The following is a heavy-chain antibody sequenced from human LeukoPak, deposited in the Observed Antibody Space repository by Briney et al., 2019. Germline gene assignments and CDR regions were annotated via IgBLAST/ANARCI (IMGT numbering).Heavy chain of an antibody. CDR3: ARASGSYLLDY. J-gene: IGHJ4*01. CDR1: GFTFSSYW. V-gene: IGHV3-7*05. Sequence: GGSLRLSCAASGFTFSSYWMSWVRQAPGKGLEWVANIKQDGSENKYVDSVKGRFTISRDNAKNSLYLQIGSLGAEDTAVYYCARASGSYLLDYWGHGTLVTVSS. D-gene: IGHD1-26*01. CDR2: IKQDGSEN.